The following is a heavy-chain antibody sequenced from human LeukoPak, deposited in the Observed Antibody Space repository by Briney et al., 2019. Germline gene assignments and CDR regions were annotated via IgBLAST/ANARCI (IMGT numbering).Heavy chain of an antibody. Sequence: GGSLRLSCAASGFTFSSNGMYWVRQAPGKGLEWVSLIWYDGSKKYYVDSVKGRFTISRDNSKDTLYLQMDSLRAEDTAVYYCARPDTYYDFWRLDAFDIWGQGTMVTVSS. J-gene: IGHJ3*02. CDR3: ARPDTYYDFWRLDAFDI. CDR2: IWYDGSKK. V-gene: IGHV3-33*07. CDR1: GFTFSSNG. D-gene: IGHD3-3*01.